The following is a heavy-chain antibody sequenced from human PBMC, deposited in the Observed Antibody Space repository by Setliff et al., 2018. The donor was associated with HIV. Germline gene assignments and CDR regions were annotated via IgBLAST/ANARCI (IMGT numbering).Heavy chain of an antibody. Sequence: GGSLRLSCAASGFTFSSYSMNWVRQAPGKGLEWVSSISSSSSYIYYADSVKGRFTISRDNAKNSLYLQMNSLRAEDTAVYYCASDATPYYYDSSGSNYWGQGTLVTVSS. CDR3: ASDATPYYYDSSGSNY. V-gene: IGHV3-21*01. CDR1: GFTFSSYS. D-gene: IGHD3-22*01. CDR2: ISSSSSYI. J-gene: IGHJ4*02.